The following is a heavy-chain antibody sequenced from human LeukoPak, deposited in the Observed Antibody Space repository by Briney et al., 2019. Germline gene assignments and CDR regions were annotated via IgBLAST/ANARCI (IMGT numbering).Heavy chain of an antibody. CDR2: ITPIFGTA. CDR1: GYTFTGYY. D-gene: IGHD3-22*01. J-gene: IGHJ5*02. CDR3: ARARSPSSGYLLRDHNWFDP. Sequence: SVKVSCKASGYTFTGYYMHWVRQAPGQGLEWMGGITPIFGTANYAQKVQGRVTITTDESTTTAYMELSSLRSEDTAVYYCARARSPSSGYLLRDHNWFDPWGQGTLVTVSS. V-gene: IGHV1-69*05.